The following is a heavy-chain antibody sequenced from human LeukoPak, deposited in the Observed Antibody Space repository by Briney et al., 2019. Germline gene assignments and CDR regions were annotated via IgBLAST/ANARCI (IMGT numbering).Heavy chain of an antibody. CDR2: ISYDGSNK. CDR1: GFTFSSYA. J-gene: IGHJ6*04. Sequence: GGSLRLSCAASGFTFSSYAMHWVRQAPGKGLEWVAVISYDGSNKYYADSVKGRFTISRDNSKNTLYLQMNSLRAEDTAVYYCARDGGETYSDYYGMDVWGKRATVTASS. V-gene: IGHV3-30*04. CDR3: ARDGGETYSDYYGMDV. D-gene: IGHD2-21*01.